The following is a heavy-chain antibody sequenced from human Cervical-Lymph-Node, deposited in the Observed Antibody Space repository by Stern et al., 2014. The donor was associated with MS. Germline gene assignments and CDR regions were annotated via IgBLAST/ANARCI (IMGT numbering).Heavy chain of an antibody. CDR3: ARAAAIGVNWFDP. CDR2: ISSGSTYL. V-gene: IGHV3-21*01. CDR1: GFTFSNYT. D-gene: IGHD2-2*01. J-gene: IGHJ5*02. Sequence: EVQLVESGGGLVKPGGSLRLSCATSGFTFSNYTMNWVRQAPGKGLEWCSSISSGSTYLFYADSVQGRFTIFRDNAKNSLYLQMNSLRAEDTALYYCARAAAIGVNWFDPWGQGTLVTVSS.